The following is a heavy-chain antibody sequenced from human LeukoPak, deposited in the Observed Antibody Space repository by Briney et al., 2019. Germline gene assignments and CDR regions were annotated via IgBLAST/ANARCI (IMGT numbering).Heavy chain of an antibody. CDR2: IYTSGST. J-gene: IGHJ4*02. CDR1: GGSISSYY. CDR3: ARVGPIAAAGTFDY. D-gene: IGHD6-13*01. V-gene: IGHV4-4*07. Sequence: SETLSLTCTVSGGSISSYYWSWIRQPAGKGLEWIGRIYTSGSTNYNPSLKSRVTMSVDTSKNQFSLKLNSVTAADTAGYYCARVGPIAAAGTFDYWGQGTLVTVSS.